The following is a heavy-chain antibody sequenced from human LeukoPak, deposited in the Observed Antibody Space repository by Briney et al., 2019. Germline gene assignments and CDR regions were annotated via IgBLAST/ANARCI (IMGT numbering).Heavy chain of an antibody. Sequence: ASVKVSCKASGGTFSSYAISWVRQAPGQGLEWMGRIIPILGIANYAQKFQGRVTITADKSTSTAYMELSSLRSEDTAVYYCARDTPLYYYDSSGYYYGRFDPWGQGTLVTVSS. V-gene: IGHV1-69*04. CDR2: IIPILGIA. J-gene: IGHJ5*02. CDR1: GGTFSSYA. D-gene: IGHD3-22*01. CDR3: ARDTPLYYYDSSGYYYGRFDP.